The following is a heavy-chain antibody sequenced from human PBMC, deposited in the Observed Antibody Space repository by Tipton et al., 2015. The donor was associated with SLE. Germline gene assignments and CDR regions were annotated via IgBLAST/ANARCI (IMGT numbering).Heavy chain of an antibody. V-gene: IGHV1-2*02. CDR1: GYTFTGYY. CDR2: INPNSGGT. Sequence: QSGAEVKKPGASVKVSCKASGYTFTGYYMHWVRQAPGQGLEWMGWINPNSGGTNYAQKFQGRVTMTRDTSISTAYMELSRLRSEDTAVYYCARPMVLGEGNAFDIWGQGTMVTVSS. CDR3: ARPMVLGEGNAFDI. D-gene: IGHD3-10*01. J-gene: IGHJ3*02.